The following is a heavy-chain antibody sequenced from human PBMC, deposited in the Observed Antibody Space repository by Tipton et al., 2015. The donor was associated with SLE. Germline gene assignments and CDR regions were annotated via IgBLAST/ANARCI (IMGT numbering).Heavy chain of an antibody. J-gene: IGHJ4*02. Sequence: SLRLSCAASGFTFSSYAMHWVRQAPGKGLEWVAVISYDGSNKYYADSVKGRFTISRDNAKNTVYLQMNSLRAEDTAVYYCVREGDTAFDYWGQGTLVTVSS. CDR1: GFTFSSYA. D-gene: IGHD5-18*01. V-gene: IGHV3-30*04. CDR2: ISYDGSNK. CDR3: VREGDTAFDY.